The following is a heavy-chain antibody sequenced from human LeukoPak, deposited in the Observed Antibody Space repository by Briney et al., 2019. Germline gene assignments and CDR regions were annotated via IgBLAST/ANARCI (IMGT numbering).Heavy chain of an antibody. D-gene: IGHD4-23*01. J-gene: IGHJ4*02. CDR3: IGYGGNSF. CDR2: ISSSSSYI. V-gene: IGHV3-21*01. Sequence: GGSLRLSCAASGFTFSSYSMNWVRQAPGKGLEWVSSISSSSSYIYYADSVKGRFTISRDNAKNTVYLHMNNLRADDTALYYCIGYGGNSFWGQGTLVTVSS. CDR1: GFTFSSYS.